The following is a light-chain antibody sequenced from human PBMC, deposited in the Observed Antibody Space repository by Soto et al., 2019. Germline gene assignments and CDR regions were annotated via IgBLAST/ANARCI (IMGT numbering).Light chain of an antibody. CDR1: SSVVGSYNL. Sequence: QSALTQPASVSGSPGQSITISCTGTSSVVGSYNLVSWYQQHPGKAPKLMIYEGSKRPSGVSNRFSGSKSGNTASLTISGLQAEDEADYYCCSYAGSRVFGGGTKLTVL. V-gene: IGLV2-23*01. J-gene: IGLJ3*02. CDR2: EGS. CDR3: CSYAGSRV.